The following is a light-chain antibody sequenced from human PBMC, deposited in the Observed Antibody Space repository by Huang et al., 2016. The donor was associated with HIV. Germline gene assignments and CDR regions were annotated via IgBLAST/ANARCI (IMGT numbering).Light chain of an antibody. CDR3: QQYNNWPPWT. Sequence: EIVMTQSPATLSVSPGERATLSCRASQSITRNLAWYQQKPGQATMLLIHAASTRATGSPAMFSGSGSGTEVTLSISSLQSEDFAVYYCQQYNNWPPWTFGQGTKVEIK. CDR2: AAS. CDR1: QSITRN. V-gene: IGKV3-15*01. J-gene: IGKJ1*01.